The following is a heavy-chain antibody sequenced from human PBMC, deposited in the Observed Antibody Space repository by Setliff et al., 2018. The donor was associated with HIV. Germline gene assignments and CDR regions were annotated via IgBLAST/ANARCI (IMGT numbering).Heavy chain of an antibody. CDR1: GGSISSFY. V-gene: IGHV4-59*03. Sequence: SETLSLTCTVSGGSISSFYWTWIRQPPGKGLEWIGYIYSTGSTNYNPSLQSRVSISMDASKNKFSLKVTSVTSADTAVYYCAKGAGFYGDYTFDYWGQGNLVTVSS. CDR2: IYSTGST. D-gene: IGHD4-17*01. CDR3: AKGAGFYGDYTFDY. J-gene: IGHJ4*02.